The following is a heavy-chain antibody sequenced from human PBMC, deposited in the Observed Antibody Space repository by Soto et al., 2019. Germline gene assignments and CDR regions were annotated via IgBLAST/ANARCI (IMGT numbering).Heavy chain of an antibody. CDR3: TTVFGVVTHPNDYFDY. Sequence: GGSLRLSCAASGFTFSNAWMSWVRQAPGKGLEWVGRIKSKTDGGTTDYAAPVKGRFTISRDDSKNTLYLQMNSLKAEDTAVYYCTTVFGVVTHPNDYFDYWGQGTLVTVSS. CDR1: GFTFSNAW. V-gene: IGHV3-15*01. J-gene: IGHJ4*02. D-gene: IGHD3-3*01. CDR2: IKSKTDGGTT.